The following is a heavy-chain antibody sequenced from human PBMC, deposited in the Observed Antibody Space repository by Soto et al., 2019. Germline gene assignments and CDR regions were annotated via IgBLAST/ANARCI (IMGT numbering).Heavy chain of an antibody. Sequence: QVQLVESGGGVVQPGRSPRLSCAASGFTFSSYGMHWVRQAPGKGLEWVAVISYDGSNEYYADSVKGRFTISRENSKNTLYLQMNSLKPEDTAVYYCAKGGGEQWLAKDYWGQGTLVTVSS. D-gene: IGHD6-19*01. CDR2: ISYDGSNE. J-gene: IGHJ4*02. V-gene: IGHV3-30*18. CDR3: AKGGGEQWLAKDY. CDR1: GFTFSSYG.